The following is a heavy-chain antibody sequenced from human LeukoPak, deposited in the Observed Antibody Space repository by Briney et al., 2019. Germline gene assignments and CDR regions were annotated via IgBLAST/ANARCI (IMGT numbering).Heavy chain of an antibody. CDR2: ITPISGTA. V-gene: IGHV1-69*05. D-gene: IGHD1-1*01. Sequence: SVKVSCKASGGTFSNYVITWVRQAPGQGLEWMGRITPISGTANHALRFQGRATFTTDEPASTAYMEMSSLRSEDTAVYYCARELWSTGSSIFWGQGTLVTVSS. CDR1: GGTFSNYV. J-gene: IGHJ4*02. CDR3: ARELWSTGSSIF.